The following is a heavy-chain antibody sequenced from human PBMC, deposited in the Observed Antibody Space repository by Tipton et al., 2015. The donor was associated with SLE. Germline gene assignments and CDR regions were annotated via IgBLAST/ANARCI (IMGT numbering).Heavy chain of an antibody. CDR2: IYTSGST. J-gene: IGHJ5*02. Sequence: TLSLTCTVSGDSISSSSYYWSWIRQPAGKGLEWIGRIYTSGSTNYNPSLKSRVTISVDTSKNQFSLKLSSVTAADTALYYCARESTMIPNWFDPWGQGTLVTVSS. V-gene: IGHV4-61*02. D-gene: IGHD3-22*01. CDR3: ARESTMIPNWFDP. CDR1: GDSISSSSYY.